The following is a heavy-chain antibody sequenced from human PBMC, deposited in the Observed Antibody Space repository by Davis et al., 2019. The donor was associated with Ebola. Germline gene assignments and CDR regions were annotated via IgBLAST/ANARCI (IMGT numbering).Heavy chain of an antibody. V-gene: IGHV3-74*01. J-gene: IGHJ4*02. CDR2: INSDGSST. CDR3: AKGNYDSAGYWAYYFDF. CDR1: GFTFSSYW. D-gene: IGHD3-16*01. Sequence: GESLKISCAASGFTFSSYWMHWVRQAPGKGLVWVSRINSDGSSTSYADSVKGRFTISRDNAKNTLYLQMNSLRAEDTAVYYCAKGNYDSAGYWAYYFDFWGQGAVVTVSS.